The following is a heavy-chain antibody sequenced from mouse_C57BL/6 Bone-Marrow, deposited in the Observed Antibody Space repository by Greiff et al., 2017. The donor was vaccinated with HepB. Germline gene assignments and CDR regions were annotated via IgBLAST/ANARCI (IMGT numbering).Heavy chain of an antibody. J-gene: IGHJ2*01. CDR1: GYTFTSYC. D-gene: IGHD2-12*01. V-gene: IGHV1-64*01. CDR3: AREYYTLDY. CDR2: IHPNSGST. Sequence: VQLQQPGAELVKPGASVKLSCKASGYTFTSYCMHWVKQRPGQGLEWIGMIHPNSGSTNYNEKFKSKATLTVDKSSSTAYMQLSSLTAEDSAVYYCAREYYTLDYWGQGTTLTVSS.